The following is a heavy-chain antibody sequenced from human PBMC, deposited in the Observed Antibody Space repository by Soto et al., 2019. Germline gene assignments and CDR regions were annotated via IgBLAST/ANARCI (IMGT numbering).Heavy chain of an antibody. J-gene: IGHJ6*02. V-gene: IGHV1-69*12. Sequence: QVQLVQSGAEVKKPGSSVKVSCKASGGTFSSYAISWVRQAPGQGLEWMGGIIPIFGTANYAQKFQGRVTITADESTSTGYMEPSSPRSEDTAVYYCADGINYYDSSGSYGMDVWGQGTTVTVSS. CDR1: GGTFSSYA. D-gene: IGHD3-22*01. CDR2: IIPIFGTA. CDR3: ADGINYYDSSGSYGMDV.